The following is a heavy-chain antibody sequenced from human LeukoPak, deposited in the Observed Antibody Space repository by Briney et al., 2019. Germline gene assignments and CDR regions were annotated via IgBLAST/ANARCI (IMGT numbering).Heavy chain of an antibody. CDR1: GFTFSSYG. J-gene: IGHJ4*02. V-gene: IGHV3-30*03. D-gene: IGHD2/OR15-2a*01. CDR3: ASGYSFLY. CDR2: ISYDGSNK. Sequence: GGSLRLSCAASGFTFSSYGMHWVRQAPGKGLEWVAVISYDGSNKYYADSVKGRFTISRDNSKNTLYLQMNSLRAEDTAVYYCASGYSFLYWGQGTLVTVSS.